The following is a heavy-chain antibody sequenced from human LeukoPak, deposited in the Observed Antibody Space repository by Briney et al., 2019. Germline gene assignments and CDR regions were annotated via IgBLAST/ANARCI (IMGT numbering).Heavy chain of an antibody. D-gene: IGHD6-25*01. CDR2: INLNAVTT. Sequence: ASVKVSCKASGYTFTNYYIHWMRQAPGQGLEWVGIINLNAVTTRYAQKFQGRITVSRDTSTSTVYMELSSLRSEDTAVYFCAREGAAEAKNFDYWGQGTLVIVSS. CDR1: GYTFTNYY. J-gene: IGHJ4*02. V-gene: IGHV1-46*01. CDR3: AREGAAEAKNFDY.